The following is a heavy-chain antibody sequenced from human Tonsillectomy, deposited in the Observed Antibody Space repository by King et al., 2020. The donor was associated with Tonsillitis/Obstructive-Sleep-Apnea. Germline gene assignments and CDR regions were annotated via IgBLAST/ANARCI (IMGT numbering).Heavy chain of an antibody. CDR1: GFTFRNSA. V-gene: IGHV3-23*04. J-gene: IGHJ4*02. CDR3: AKEGPGGQQLIWVDS. D-gene: IGHD6-13*01. Sequence: EVQLVESGGGLVQPGGSLRLSCAASGFTFRNSAMSWVRQVPGKRLEWVSAISGSGNEKYYADSVRGRFSISRDNSKNTLYLQLNSLRADDTALYYCAKEGPGGQQLIWVDSWRQGTLVTVSS. CDR2: ISGSGNEK.